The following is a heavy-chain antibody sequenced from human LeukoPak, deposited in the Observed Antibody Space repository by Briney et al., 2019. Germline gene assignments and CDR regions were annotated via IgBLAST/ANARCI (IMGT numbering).Heavy chain of an antibody. D-gene: IGHD3-22*01. CDR3: ARDARRIRYYDSSGHFDY. V-gene: IGHV1-18*01. Sequence: ASVKVSFKASGYTFTSYGISWVRQAPGQGLEWMGWISAYNGNTNYAQKLQGRVTMTTDTSTSTAYMELRSLRSDDTAVYYCARDARRIRYYDSSGHFDYWGQGTLVTVSS. CDR1: GYTFTSYG. J-gene: IGHJ4*02. CDR2: ISAYNGNT.